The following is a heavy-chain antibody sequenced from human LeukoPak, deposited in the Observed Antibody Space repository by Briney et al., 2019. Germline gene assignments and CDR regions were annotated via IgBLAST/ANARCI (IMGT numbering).Heavy chain of an antibody. J-gene: IGHJ4*02. CDR2: ISWNSGSI. CDR1: GFTFHDYA. V-gene: IGHV3-9*01. Sequence: GGSLRLSCAASGFTFHDYAIHWVRQAPGKGLEWVSGISWNSGSIDYADSVKGRFTISRDNSKNTLYLQMNSLRAEDTAVYYCASLIAAAGIDYWGQGTLVTVSS. CDR3: ASLIAAAGIDY. D-gene: IGHD6-13*01.